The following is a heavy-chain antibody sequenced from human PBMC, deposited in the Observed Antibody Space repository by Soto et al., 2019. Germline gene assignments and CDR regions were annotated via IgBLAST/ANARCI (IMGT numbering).Heavy chain of an antibody. CDR3: ARRVSSIAAAIGWFDP. V-gene: IGHV4-4*07. J-gene: IGHJ5*02. D-gene: IGHD6-6*01. Sequence: SETLSLTCTVSGGSISSYYWSWIRQPAGKGLEWIGRIYTSGSPNYNPSLKSRVTMSVDTSKNQFSLKLSSVTAADTAVYYCARRVSSIAAAIGWFDPWGQGTLVTVAS. CDR2: IYTSGSP. CDR1: GGSISSYY.